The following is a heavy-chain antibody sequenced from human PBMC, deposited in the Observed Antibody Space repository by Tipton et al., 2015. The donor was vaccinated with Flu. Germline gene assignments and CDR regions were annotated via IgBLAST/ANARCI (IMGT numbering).Heavy chain of an antibody. J-gene: IGHJ4*02. D-gene: IGHD3-10*01. CDR3: AKDRAITMVTATTDLAGGLDY. V-gene: IGHV3-30*18. Sequence: SLRLSCAASGFTFSSYGMHWVRQAPGRGLEWVAVISDDGSKKNYADSVKGRLTISRDNSKNTLFLQMNRLRVEDTAVYYCAKDRAITMVTATTDLAGGLDYWGQGTLVTVSS. CDR1: GFTFSSYG. CDR2: ISDDGSKK.